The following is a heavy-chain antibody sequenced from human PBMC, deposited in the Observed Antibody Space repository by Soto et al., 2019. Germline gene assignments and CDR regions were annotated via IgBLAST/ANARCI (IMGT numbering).Heavy chain of an antibody. CDR1: GLTLGNYA. CDR3: TRVGKSELFRCGSEY. J-gene: IGHJ4*02. D-gene: IGHD1-26*01. V-gene: IGHV3-49*05. CDR2: IKTKTYGETT. Sequence: EVQLVESGGGLVKPGRSLRLSCEGSGLTLGNYAISWFRQAPGKGLEWVGFIKTKTYGETTEYAASVKDRFIISRDDFKGIAYLLMNSLKSEDTAVYYCTRVGKSELFRCGSEYWGQGTLVTVSS.